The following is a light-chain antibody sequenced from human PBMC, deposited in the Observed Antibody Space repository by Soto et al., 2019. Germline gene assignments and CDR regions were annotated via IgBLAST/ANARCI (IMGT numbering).Light chain of an antibody. CDR1: QSVSSY. CDR2: DAS. V-gene: IGKV3-11*01. Sequence: EIVLTQSPATLSLSPGERATLSCRASQSVSSYLAWYQQKPGQAPRLLIYDASNRATGIPARFSGSGSGTDFPLTISSLEPEDFAVYYCQQRSNWPRTFGQGTRLEMK. J-gene: IGKJ5*01. CDR3: QQRSNWPRT.